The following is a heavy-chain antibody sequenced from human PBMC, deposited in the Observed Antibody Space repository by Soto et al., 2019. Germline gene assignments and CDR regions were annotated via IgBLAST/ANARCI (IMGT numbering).Heavy chain of an antibody. CDR3: AGLDYTLGMDV. CDR1: GGSISSYY. V-gene: IGHV4-59*01. D-gene: IGHD4-4*01. J-gene: IGHJ6*02. CDR2: IYYSGST. Sequence: LSLPCTVSGGSISSYYWSWIRQPPGKGLEWIGYIYYSGSTNYNPSLKSRVTISVDTSKNQFSLKLSSVTAADTAVYYCAGLDYTLGMDVWGQGTTVTVSS.